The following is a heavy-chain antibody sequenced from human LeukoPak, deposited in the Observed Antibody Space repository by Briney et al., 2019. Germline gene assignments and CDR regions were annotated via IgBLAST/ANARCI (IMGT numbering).Heavy chain of an antibody. D-gene: IGHD4-17*01. CDR1: GFTFSGSA. V-gene: IGHV3-73*01. CDR3: TLTVTSNMDV. Sequence: PGGSLRLSCAASGFTFSGSAMHWVRQASGKGLEWVGRIRSKANSYATAYAASVKGRFTIFRDDSKNTAYLQMNSLKTEHTAVYYCTLTVTSNMDVWGKGTTVTVSS. CDR2: IRSKANSYAT. J-gene: IGHJ6*03.